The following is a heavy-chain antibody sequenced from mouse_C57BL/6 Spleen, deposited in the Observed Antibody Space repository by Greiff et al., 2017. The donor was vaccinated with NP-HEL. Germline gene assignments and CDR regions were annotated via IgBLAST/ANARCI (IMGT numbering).Heavy chain of an antibody. D-gene: IGHD4-1*01. CDR1: GYSITSGYY. V-gene: IGHV3-6*01. CDR3: ARGETGTFY. CDR2: ISYDGSN. Sequence: ESGPGLVKPSQSLSLTCSVTGYSITSGYYWNWIRQFPGNKLEWMGYISYDGSNNYNPSLKNRISITRDTSKNQFFLKLNSVTTEDTATYYCARGETGTFYWGQGTTLTVSS. J-gene: IGHJ2*01.